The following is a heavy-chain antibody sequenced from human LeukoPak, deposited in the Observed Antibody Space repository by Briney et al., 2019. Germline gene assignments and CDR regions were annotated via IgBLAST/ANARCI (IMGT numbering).Heavy chain of an antibody. Sequence: ASVKVSFKASGYTFTVYYMHWVRQAPGQGVEWMGWINPNSGGTNYAQKFQGRVTMTRDTSIGTAYMELSRLRSDDTAVYYCARDAADIVVVVAAENWFDPWGQGTLVTVSS. J-gene: IGHJ5*02. CDR2: INPNSGGT. CDR1: GYTFTVYY. V-gene: IGHV1-2*02. CDR3: ARDAADIVVVVAAENWFDP. D-gene: IGHD2-15*01.